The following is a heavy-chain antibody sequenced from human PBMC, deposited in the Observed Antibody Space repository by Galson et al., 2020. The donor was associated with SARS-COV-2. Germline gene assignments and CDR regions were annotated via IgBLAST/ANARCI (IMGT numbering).Heavy chain of an antibody. CDR3: ARYPRRGYCSSYCFLDY. V-gene: IGHV1-18*01. J-gene: IGHJ4*02. CDR1: GYTFTSYG. Sequence: ASVKVSCKASGYTFTSYGISWVRQAPGQGLEWMGWISAYNGNTNYAQKLQGRVTMTTDTSTSTAYMELRSLRSDDTAVYYCARYPRRGYCSSYCFLDYWGQGTLVTVSS. CDR2: ISAYNGNT. D-gene: IGHD2-2*01.